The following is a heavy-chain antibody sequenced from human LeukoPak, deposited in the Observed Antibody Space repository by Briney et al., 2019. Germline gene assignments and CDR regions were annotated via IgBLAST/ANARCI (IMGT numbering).Heavy chain of an antibody. CDR1: GFTFSSYA. CDR2: ISYDGSNK. Sequence: QTGGSLRLSCAASGFTFSSYAMHWVRQAPGKGLEWVAVISYDGSNKYYADSVKGRFTISRDNSKSTLYLQMNSLRAEDTAVYYCARARGTRSGFDYWGQGTLVTVSS. CDR3: ARARGTRSGFDY. D-gene: IGHD3-3*01. J-gene: IGHJ4*02. V-gene: IGHV3-30-3*01.